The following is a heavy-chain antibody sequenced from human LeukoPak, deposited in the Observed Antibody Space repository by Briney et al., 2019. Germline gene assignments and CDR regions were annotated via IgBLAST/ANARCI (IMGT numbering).Heavy chain of an antibody. CDR2: IYYSGST. V-gene: IGHV4-59*01. D-gene: IGHD3-10*01. Sequence: SETLSLTCTVSGGSISSYYWSWIRQPPGKGLEWIGYIYYSGSTNYNPSLKSRVTISVDTSKNQFSLKLSSVTAADTAVYYCARESNYYGTYYYYMDVWGKGTTVTVSS. J-gene: IGHJ6*03. CDR1: GGSISSYY. CDR3: ARESNYYGTYYYYMDV.